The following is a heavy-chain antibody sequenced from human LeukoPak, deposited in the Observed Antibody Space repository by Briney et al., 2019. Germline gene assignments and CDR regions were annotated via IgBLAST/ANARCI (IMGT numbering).Heavy chain of an antibody. CDR2: IYPGDSDT. CDR3: ARQIAAAGNGYYYYMDV. J-gene: IGHJ6*03. Sequence: MTGESLKISCKGSGYSFTSYWIGWVRQMPGKGLEWMGIIYPGDSDTRYSPSFQGQVTISADKSISTAYLQWSSLKASDTAMYYCARQIAAAGNGYYYYMDVWGKGTTVTISS. V-gene: IGHV5-51*01. D-gene: IGHD6-13*01. CDR1: GYSFTSYW.